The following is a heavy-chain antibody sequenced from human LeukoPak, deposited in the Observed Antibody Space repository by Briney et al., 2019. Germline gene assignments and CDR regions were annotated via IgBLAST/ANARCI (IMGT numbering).Heavy chain of an antibody. V-gene: IGHV1-18*01. CDR2: ISTHNGNT. CDR1: GYTFSNYG. D-gene: IGHD2-21*02. Sequence: ASVKVSCKASGYTFSNYGINWVRQAPGQGLECMGWISTHNGNTNYAQKFHGRVTMTTDTSTSTVYLALRRLRSDDTAVYYCARGRGPYCGGDCPLDYWGQGTLVTVSS. CDR3: ARGRGPYCGGDCPLDY. J-gene: IGHJ4*02.